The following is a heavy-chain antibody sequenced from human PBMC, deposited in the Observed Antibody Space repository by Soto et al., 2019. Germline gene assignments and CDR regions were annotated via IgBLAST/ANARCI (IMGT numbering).Heavy chain of an antibody. Sequence: SETLSLTCTVSGCSISINYLTWIRQPPGKGLEWIGYVYNSGSTNYNPSLKSRVTISEDTSKSQFSLKVNSMTAADTAVYYCARYRREAVAGYTLDNWGQGILVTVSS. CDR3: ARYRREAVAGYTLDN. J-gene: IGHJ4*02. CDR2: VYNSGST. V-gene: IGHV4-59*01. D-gene: IGHD6-13*01. CDR1: GCSISINY.